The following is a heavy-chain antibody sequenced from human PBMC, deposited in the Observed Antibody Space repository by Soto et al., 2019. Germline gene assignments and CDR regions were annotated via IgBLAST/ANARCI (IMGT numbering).Heavy chain of an antibody. CDR3: ARFVGFRGYSYGSIFDY. CDR2: INHSGST. J-gene: IGHJ4*02. D-gene: IGHD5-18*01. Sequence: SETLSLTCAVYGGSFSGYYWSWIRQPPGKGLEWIGEINHSGSTNYNPSLKSRVTISVDTSKNQFSLKLSSVTAADTAVYYCARFVGFRGYSYGSIFDYWGQGALVTVSS. CDR1: GGSFSGYY. V-gene: IGHV4-34*01.